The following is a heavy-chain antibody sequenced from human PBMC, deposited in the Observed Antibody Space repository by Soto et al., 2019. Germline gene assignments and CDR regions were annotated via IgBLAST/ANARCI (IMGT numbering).Heavy chain of an antibody. D-gene: IGHD3-22*01. CDR3: ARQNYYDSSGYFPSP. J-gene: IGHJ5*02. CDR2: IDPSDSYT. CDR1: GYSFTSYW. V-gene: IGHV5-10-1*01. Sequence: GESLKISCKGSGYSFTSYWISWVRQMPGKGLEWMGRIDPSDSYTNYSPSFQGHVTISADKSISTAYLQWSSLKASDAAMYYCARQNYYDSSGYFPSPWGQGTLVTVSS.